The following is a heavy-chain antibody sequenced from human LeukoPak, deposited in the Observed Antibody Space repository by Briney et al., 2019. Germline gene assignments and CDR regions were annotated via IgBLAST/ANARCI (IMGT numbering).Heavy chain of an antibody. Sequence: PGGSLRLSCAASGFTFSSYEMNWVRQAPGKGLEWVSAISASGGSTYYADSVKGRFTISRDNSKNTLYLQMNSLRAEDTAVYYCARSTSSEYDIYHFDYWGQGTLVTVSS. V-gene: IGHV3-23*01. J-gene: IGHJ4*02. CDR1: GFTFSSYE. CDR3: ARSTSSEYDIYHFDY. D-gene: IGHD3-9*01. CDR2: ISASGGST.